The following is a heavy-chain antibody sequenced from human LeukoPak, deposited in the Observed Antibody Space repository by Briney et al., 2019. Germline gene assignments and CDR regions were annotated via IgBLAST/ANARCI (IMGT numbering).Heavy chain of an antibody. D-gene: IGHD5-24*01. CDR2: IYYSGST. V-gene: IGHV4-39*07. CDR1: GGSISSSSYY. J-gene: IGHJ3*02. Sequence: PSETLSLTCTVSGGSISSSSYYWGWIRQPPGKGLEWIGSIYYSGSTYYNPSLKSRVTISVDTSKNQFSLKLSSVAAADTAVYYCARGRDGYNYGLIWGQGTMVTVSS. CDR3: ARGRDGYNYGLI.